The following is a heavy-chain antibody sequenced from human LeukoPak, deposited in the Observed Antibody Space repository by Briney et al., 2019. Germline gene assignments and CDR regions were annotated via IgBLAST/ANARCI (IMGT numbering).Heavy chain of an antibody. CDR3: ARDGGVCSSTSCYPMQYYYYYYGMDV. D-gene: IGHD2-2*01. J-gene: IGHJ6*02. CDR1: GFTFSSYG. CDR2: ISYDGSNK. Sequence: GRSLRLSCAASGFTFSSYGMHWVRRAPGKGLEWVAVISYDGSNKYYADSVKGRFTISRDNSKNTLYLQMNSLRAEDTAVYYCARDGGVCSSTSCYPMQYYYYYYGMDVWGQGTTVTVSS. V-gene: IGHV3-30*03.